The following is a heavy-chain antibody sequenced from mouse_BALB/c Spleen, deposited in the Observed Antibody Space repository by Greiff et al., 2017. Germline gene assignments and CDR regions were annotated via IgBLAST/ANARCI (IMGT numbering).Heavy chain of an antibody. V-gene: IGHV5-12-2*01. Sequence: VQLKESGGGLVQPGGSLKLSCAASGFTFSSYTMSWVRQTPEKRLEWVAYISNGGGSTYYPDTVKGRFTISRDNAKNTLYLQMSSLKSEDTAMYYCARHRYGDFDVWGAGTTVTVSS. J-gene: IGHJ1*01. CDR2: ISNGGGST. CDR1: GFTFSSYT. CDR3: ARHRYGDFDV.